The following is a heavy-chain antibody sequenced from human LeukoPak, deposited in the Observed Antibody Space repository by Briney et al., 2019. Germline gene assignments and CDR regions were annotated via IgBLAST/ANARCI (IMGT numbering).Heavy chain of an antibody. D-gene: IGHD3-10*01. J-gene: IGHJ4*02. CDR1: GFTLSSYA. CDR3: AKDLSYYSASGSYHDY. Sequence: PGGSLRLSCAASGFTLSSYAMSWVRQAPGKGLDWVSAISGSGGGTYYADSVKGRFTISRDNSKNTLYLQMNSLRAEDTAVYYCAKDLSYYSASGSYHDYWGQGTLVTVSS. CDR2: ISGSGGGT. V-gene: IGHV3-23*01.